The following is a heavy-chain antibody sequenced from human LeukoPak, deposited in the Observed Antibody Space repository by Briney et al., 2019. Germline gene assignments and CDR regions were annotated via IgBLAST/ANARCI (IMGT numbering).Heavy chain of an antibody. CDR2: ISTTGNIV. J-gene: IGHJ3*02. CDR1: GFTMSIYE. CDR3: ARGGLIQRHAFDI. D-gene: IGHD1-1*01. V-gene: IGHV3-48*03. Sequence: GGSLRLSCVASGFTMSIYEMTWVRQAPGKGLEWVSYISTTGNIVYYGDSVKGRFTISRDNAKNSLYLQMNSLRGEDTALYYCARGGLIQRHAFDIWGQGTMVTVSS.